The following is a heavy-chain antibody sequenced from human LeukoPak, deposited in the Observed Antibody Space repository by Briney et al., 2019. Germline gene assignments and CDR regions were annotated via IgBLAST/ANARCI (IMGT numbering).Heavy chain of an antibody. CDR2: INPDGRDT. D-gene: IGHD2-21*02. V-gene: IGHV3-7*01. J-gene: IGHJ1*01. Sequence: GGSLRLSREGSAFIFSGHWMNWVRQTPGKGLEWVAHINPDGRDTYYVDSVKGRFTISRDNAQNSMYLQMNSLRVEDTAVYYCTSWGDTTAEYFQRWGQGTLVTVSS. CDR1: AFIFSGHW. CDR3: TSWGDTTAEYFQR.